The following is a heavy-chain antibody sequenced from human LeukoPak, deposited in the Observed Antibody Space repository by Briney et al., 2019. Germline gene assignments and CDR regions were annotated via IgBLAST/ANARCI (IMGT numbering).Heavy chain of an antibody. V-gene: IGHV3-64*01. J-gene: IGHJ6*02. Sequence: GGSQRLSCAASGFTFSSYAMLWVRQAPGKGLEYVSAISINGGTTYYANSVKGRFTITRDNSKNTLYLQMGSLTAEDMALYYCARDYGMDVWGQGTTVTVSS. CDR1: GFTFSSYA. CDR2: ISINGGTT. CDR3: ARDYGMDV.